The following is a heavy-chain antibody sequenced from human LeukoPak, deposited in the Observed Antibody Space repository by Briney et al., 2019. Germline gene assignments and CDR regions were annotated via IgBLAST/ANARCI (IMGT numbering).Heavy chain of an antibody. CDR1: GFTVNEYD. CDR2: IGLVGDT. Sequence: GGSLRLSCAASGFTVNEYDMHWVRQATGKGLEWVSAIGLVGDTYYVGSVKGRFTMSRDNASNKVHLQMNSLRDGDTGVYYCLRDYHGMDVSGQGTTVIVSS. J-gene: IGHJ6*02. CDR3: LRDYHGMDV. D-gene: IGHD3-16*02. V-gene: IGHV3-13*01.